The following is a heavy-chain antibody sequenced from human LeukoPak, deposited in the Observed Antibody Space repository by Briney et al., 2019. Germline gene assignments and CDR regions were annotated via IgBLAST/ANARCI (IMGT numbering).Heavy chain of an antibody. Sequence: GGSLRLSCAASGFTFSDSAMHWVRQASGKGLEWVSVIYSGGSTNYADSVKGRFTISRDNSKNTLYLQMNSLRAEDTAVYYCARSHGSSWNEIDYWGQGTLVTVSS. J-gene: IGHJ4*02. CDR2: IYSGGST. V-gene: IGHV3-53*01. D-gene: IGHD6-13*01. CDR3: ARSHGSSWNEIDY. CDR1: GFTFSDSA.